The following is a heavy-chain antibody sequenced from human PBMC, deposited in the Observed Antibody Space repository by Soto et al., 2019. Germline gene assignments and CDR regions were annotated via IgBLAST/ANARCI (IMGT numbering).Heavy chain of an antibody. Sequence: QVQLGQSGADVKMPGASVEVSCKASGYTFTAYYVHWVRQAPGQGLEWMGWVNPNTGGTKYAQKFQGRVTMTRDTSVNTAFIEVARLTSDDTAVYYCARARVPTISEDAFDIWGQGTLVTVSS. CDR2: VNPNTGGT. CDR3: ARARVPTISEDAFDI. V-gene: IGHV1-2*02. D-gene: IGHD2-2*01. J-gene: IGHJ3*02. CDR1: GYTFTAYY.